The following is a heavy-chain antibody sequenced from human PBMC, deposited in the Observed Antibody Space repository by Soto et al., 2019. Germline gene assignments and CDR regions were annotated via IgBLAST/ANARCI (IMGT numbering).Heavy chain of an antibody. CDR3: ATQGFGKLHGLVDV. CDR2: ISKSGFT. D-gene: IGHD3-10*01. CDR1: SVSINSFTNHY. J-gene: IGHJ6*02. Sequence: QAQLQTSGPGLVKPSETLSLTCTVSSVSINSFTNHYCSWIRQPPGKGLEWVGYISKSGFTRYNPPRSSRVTLSVDTSKNQFSLKLSSVTAADTALYFCATQGFGKLHGLVDVWGQGTTVTVSS. V-gene: IGHV4-59*08.